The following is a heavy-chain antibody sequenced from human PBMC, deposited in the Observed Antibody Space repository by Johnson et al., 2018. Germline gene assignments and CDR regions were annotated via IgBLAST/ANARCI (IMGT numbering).Heavy chain of an antibody. V-gene: IGHV5-51*03. J-gene: IGHJ6*02. CDR1: GYSFTSYW. Sequence: VQLVESGTEVKKPGESLKISCKGSGYSFTSYWIGWVRQMPGKGLEWMGIIYPGDSDTRYSPSFQGQVTISAQKSISTAYLQWSSLEASDTAMYYWARGSHVLRFLEWSPRYYYGMDGWGQGTTVTVSS. CDR2: IYPGDSDT. CDR3: ARGSHVLRFLEWSPRYYYGMDG. D-gene: IGHD3-3*01.